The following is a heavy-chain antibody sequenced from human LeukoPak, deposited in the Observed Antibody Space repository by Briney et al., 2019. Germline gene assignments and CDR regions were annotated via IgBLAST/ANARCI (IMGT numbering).Heavy chain of an antibody. CDR1: GFTVSSNY. Sequence: GPLRLSCAASGFTVSSNYMSWIRQPPGKGLEWIGYIYYSGSTYYNPSLKSRVTISVDTSKNQFSLKLSSVTAADTAVYYCARALYDFWSGPPPDYYYYYYMDVWGKGTTVTVSS. J-gene: IGHJ6*03. V-gene: IGHV4-59*08. CDR2: IYYSGST. D-gene: IGHD3-3*01. CDR3: ARALYDFWSGPPPDYYYYYYMDV.